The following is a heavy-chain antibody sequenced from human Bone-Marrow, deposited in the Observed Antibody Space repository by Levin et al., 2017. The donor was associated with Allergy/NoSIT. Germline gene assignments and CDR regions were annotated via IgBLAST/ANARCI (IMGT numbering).Heavy chain of an antibody. D-gene: IGHD4/OR15-4a*01. CDR1: GFTLSSYA. CDR2: ISSDGSDK. Sequence: GGSLRLSCEASGFTLSSYAIHWVRQAPGKGLEWVGIISSDGSDKYYAESVKGRFATSRDNSRNTVYLEMNSLRDDDTAVYYCARGLTLVDCWGQGTLVTVSS. J-gene: IGHJ4*02. V-gene: IGHV3-30*09. CDR3: ARGLTLVDC.